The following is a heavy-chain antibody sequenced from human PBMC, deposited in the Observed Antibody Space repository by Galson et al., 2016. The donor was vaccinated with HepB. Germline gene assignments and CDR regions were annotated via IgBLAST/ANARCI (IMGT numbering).Heavy chain of an antibody. CDR2: IYYSGST. V-gene: IGHV4-59*12. CDR1: GGSISSYY. D-gene: IGHD6-19*01. CDR3: ARVGTPPGAVTHGFDS. J-gene: IGHJ5*01. Sequence: LSLTCTVSGGSISSYYWSWIRQPPGQGLEWIGYIYYSGSTSYNPSFKSRVTISVDTSKNQFSLNVDSVTADDTAIYYCARVGTPPGAVTHGFDSWGQGILVTVSS.